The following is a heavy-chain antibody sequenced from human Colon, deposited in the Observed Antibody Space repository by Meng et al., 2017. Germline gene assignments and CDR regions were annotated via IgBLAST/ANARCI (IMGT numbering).Heavy chain of an antibody. CDR1: GGPISSYNW. V-gene: IGHV4-4*02. D-gene: IGHD6-19*01. CDR2: IDLGGTP. CDR3: ARHGGWHFNY. J-gene: IGHJ4*02. Sequence: QLQLQESGPVLVEPSGTLSLTCAVSGGPISSYNWWSWVRQPPGKGLEWIGQIDLGGTPYYNPSLESRVIMSLDKSKNQLSLRLTSVAAADTAVYYCARHGGWHFNYWGQGALVTVSS.